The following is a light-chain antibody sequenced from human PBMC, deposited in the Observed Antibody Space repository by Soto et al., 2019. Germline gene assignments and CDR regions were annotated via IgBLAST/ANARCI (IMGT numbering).Light chain of an antibody. Sequence: DIQMTQSPSTLSASVGDSVTITCRASQSISSWLAWYQQKPGKAPKLLIYDASSLESRVPSRFSGSGSGTEFTLTISGLRPDAFATYYCQQYNTYSYTFGQGTKLEIK. V-gene: IGKV1-5*01. CDR3: QQYNTYSYT. CDR1: QSISSW. J-gene: IGKJ2*01. CDR2: DAS.